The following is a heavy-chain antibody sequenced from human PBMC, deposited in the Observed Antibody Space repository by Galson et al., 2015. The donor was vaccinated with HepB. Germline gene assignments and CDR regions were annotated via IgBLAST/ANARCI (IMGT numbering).Heavy chain of an antibody. D-gene: IGHD4-23*01. CDR3: ARGGATVVYAFDI. CDR1: GFTFSSYG. Sequence: SLRLSCAASGFTFSSYGMHWVRQAPGKGLEWVAVIWHDGSNKHYADSVKGRFTISRDNSKNTLYLQMNSLRAEDTAVYYCARGGATVVYAFDIWGHGTMVTVSS. J-gene: IGHJ3*02. CDR2: IWHDGSNK. V-gene: IGHV3-33*08.